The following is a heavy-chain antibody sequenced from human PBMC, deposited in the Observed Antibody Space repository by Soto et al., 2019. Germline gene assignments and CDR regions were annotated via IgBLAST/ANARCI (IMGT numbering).Heavy chain of an antibody. D-gene: IGHD3-9*01. CDR2: ISGSGGST. V-gene: IGHV3-23*01. CDR3: AKDRVLRYFDLGPFGY. Sequence: GGSLRLSCAASGFTFSSYAMSWVRQAPGKGLEWVSAISGSGGSTYYADSVKGRFTISRDNSKNTLYLQMNCLRAEDTAVYYCAKDRVLRYFDLGPFGYWGQGTLVTVSS. J-gene: IGHJ4*02. CDR1: GFTFSSYA.